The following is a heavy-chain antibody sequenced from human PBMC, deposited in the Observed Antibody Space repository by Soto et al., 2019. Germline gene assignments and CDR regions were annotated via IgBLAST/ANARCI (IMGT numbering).Heavy chain of an antibody. CDR1: GFTFSSYS. V-gene: IGHV3-21*01. CDR2: ISSSSSYI. J-gene: IGHJ6*02. D-gene: IGHD1-7*01. Sequence: GGSLRLSCAASGFTFSSYSMNWVRQAPGKGLEWVSSISSSSSYIYYADSVKGRFAISRDNAKHPLYLQMNSLRAEDAAVYYCARIRTGTMLKMDVWGQGTTVTVSS. CDR3: ARIRTGTMLKMDV.